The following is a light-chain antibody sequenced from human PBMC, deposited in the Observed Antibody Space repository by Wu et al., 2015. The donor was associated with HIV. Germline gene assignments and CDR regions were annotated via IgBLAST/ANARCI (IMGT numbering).Light chain of an antibody. V-gene: IGKV3-11*01. CDR2: DAS. Sequence: EIVLTQSPGTLSLSPGEGATLSCRASQNVSSSYLAWYQQKSGQAPRLLIYDASNRATGIPARFSGSGSGTDFTLTISSLEPEDFAVYYCQQRRYWPLYTFGQGTKLEIK. CDR1: QNVSSSY. CDR3: QQRRYWPLYT. J-gene: IGKJ2*01.